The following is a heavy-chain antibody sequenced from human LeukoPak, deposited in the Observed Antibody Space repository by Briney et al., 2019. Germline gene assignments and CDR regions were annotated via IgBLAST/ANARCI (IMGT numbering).Heavy chain of an antibody. CDR1: GFTFSIYA. CDR3: ATGHYYDSSGYYPLPDAFDI. D-gene: IGHD3-22*01. J-gene: IGHJ3*02. Sequence: PGGSLRLSCSASGFTFSIYAMHWVRQAPGKGLVWVSRMNSDGSSTNYADSVKGRFTISRDNAKNILYLQMNSLRAEDTAVYHCATGHYYDSSGYYPLPDAFDIWGQGTMVTVSS. V-gene: IGHV3-74*01. CDR2: MNSDGSST.